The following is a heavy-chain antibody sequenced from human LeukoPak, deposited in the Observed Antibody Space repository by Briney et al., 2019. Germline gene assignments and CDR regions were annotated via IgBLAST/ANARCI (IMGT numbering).Heavy chain of an antibody. CDR3: ARGYNYRFEY. D-gene: IGHD5-24*01. J-gene: IGHJ4*02. Sequence: GGSLRLSCAASGFPFNAYWMTWVRQAPGKGLEWVANIRQDGDTKYYVDSVKGRFTISRDNAMNSLYLQMNSLRAEDTAVYYCARGYNYRFEYWGQGTLVIVSS. CDR2: IRQDGDTK. V-gene: IGHV3-7*01. CDR1: GFPFNAYW.